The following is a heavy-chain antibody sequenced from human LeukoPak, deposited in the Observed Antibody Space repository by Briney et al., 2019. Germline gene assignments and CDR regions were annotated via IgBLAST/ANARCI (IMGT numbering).Heavy chain of an antibody. CDR2: IIPVVNIP. Sequence: ASVKVSCKASGGTFSSYAIHWVRQAPGQGLEWMGRIIPVVNIPDYAQKFQGRVTIIADKSTSTVYMELSSLKSEDTAIYYCATQTYSGSYSEVAYWGQGTLVTVSS. J-gene: IGHJ4*02. V-gene: IGHV1-69*04. CDR3: ATQTYSGSYSEVAY. D-gene: IGHD1-26*01. CDR1: GGTFSSYA.